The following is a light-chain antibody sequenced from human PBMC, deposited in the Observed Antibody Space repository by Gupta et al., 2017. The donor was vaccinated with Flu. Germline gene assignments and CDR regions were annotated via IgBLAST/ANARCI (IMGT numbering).Light chain of an antibody. CDR3: QQYYSSPRT. J-gene: IGKJ1*01. V-gene: IGKV4-1*01. CDR1: QSVLYSSNSKNS. CDR2: WAS. Sequence: DIVMTQSPDSLAVSLGERATIDCKSSQSVLYSSNSKNSIAWYQQKPGQPPKLLIYWASTRESGVPDRFSGGGSGTDFSLTISSLQAEDVAVYYCQQYYSSPRTFGQGTKVEIK.